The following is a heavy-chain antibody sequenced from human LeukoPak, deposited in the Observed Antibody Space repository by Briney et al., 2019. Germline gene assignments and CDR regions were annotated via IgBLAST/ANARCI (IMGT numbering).Heavy chain of an antibody. CDR2: IYYSGGT. V-gene: IGHV4-31*03. CDR1: GGSISSGGYY. Sequence: PSETLSLTCTVSGGSISSGGYYWSWIRQHPGKGLEWIGYIYYSGGTYYNPSLKSRVTISVDTSKNQFSLKLSSVTAADTAVYYCARNGGRGASGSDDYWGQGTLVTVSS. J-gene: IGHJ4*02. D-gene: IGHD3-16*01. CDR3: ARNGGRGASGSDDY.